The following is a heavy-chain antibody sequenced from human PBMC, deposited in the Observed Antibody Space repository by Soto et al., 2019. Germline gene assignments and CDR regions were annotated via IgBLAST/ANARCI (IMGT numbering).Heavy chain of an antibody. D-gene: IGHD2-15*01. V-gene: IGHV1-18*01. CDR2: ISAYNGNT. J-gene: IGHJ4*02. CDR3: ARVVEGVVVVAATQADY. CDR1: GYTFTSYG. Sequence: GASVKVSCKASGYTFTSYGISWVRQAPGQGLEWMGWISAYNGNTNYAQKFQGRVTMTTDTSTSTAYMELRSLRSDDTAVYYCARVVEGVVVVAATQADYWGQGTPVTVSS.